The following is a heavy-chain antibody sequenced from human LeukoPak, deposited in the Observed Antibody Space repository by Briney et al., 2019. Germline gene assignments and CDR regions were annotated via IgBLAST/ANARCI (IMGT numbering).Heavy chain of an antibody. CDR2: INPSGGST. J-gene: IGHJ4*02. CDR3: ATGLNYVFDY. V-gene: IGHV1-46*01. Sequence: ASVTVSCKASGYTFTSYYIHSVRQAPGQGLEWMGVINPSGGSTTYAQKFQERVTITRDMSTSTAYMELSSLRSEDTAVYYCATGLNYVFDYWGQGTLVTVSS. D-gene: IGHD1-7*01. CDR1: GYTFTSYY.